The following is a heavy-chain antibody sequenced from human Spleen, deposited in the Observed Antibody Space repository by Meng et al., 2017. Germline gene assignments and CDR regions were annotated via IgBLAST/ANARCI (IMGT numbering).Heavy chain of an antibody. CDR1: GFTFSRYW. CDR2: INPDGSST. J-gene: IGHJ4*02. CDR3: SKDYTGSDDY. D-gene: IGHD5-12*01. Sequence: VQLVVSGGRLVQPGGSLRLSCAASGFTFSRYWMHWVRQVPGQGLVWVSRINPDGSSTSYADSVKGRFTISRDNAKNTLYLQMTSLRAEDTAVYYCSKDYTGSDDYWGQGTLVTVSS. V-gene: IGHV3-74*01.